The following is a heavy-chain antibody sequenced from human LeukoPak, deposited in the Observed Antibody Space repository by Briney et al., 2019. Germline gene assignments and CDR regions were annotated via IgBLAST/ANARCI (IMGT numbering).Heavy chain of an antibody. D-gene: IGHD5-24*01. CDR3: AWMATVLSVDV. CDR1: GLIFRDAW. J-gene: IGHJ4*02. V-gene: IGHV3-15*01. CDR2: IKGRTYSETA. Sequence: GGSLRLSCVGSGLIFRDAWISWVRQAPGRGLEGIGRIKGRTYSETADFAAPVKGRFTLSRDDSKNTVYLQMNSLNTEDTAIYFCAWMATVLSVDVWGQGTLVTVSS.